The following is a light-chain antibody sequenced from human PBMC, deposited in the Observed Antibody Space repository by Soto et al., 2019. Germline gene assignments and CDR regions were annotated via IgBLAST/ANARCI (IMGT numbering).Light chain of an antibody. Sequence: QPVLTQSPSASASLGASVRLTCTLSSGHSTYAIAWHQQQSEKGPRYLMKLNSDGSHSKGDGIPDRFSGSSSGAERYLTISSLQSEDEADYYCQTWDIGSHVVFGGGTKVTVL. CDR3: QTWDIGSHVV. CDR2: LNSDGSH. CDR1: SGHSTYA. J-gene: IGLJ2*01. V-gene: IGLV4-69*01.